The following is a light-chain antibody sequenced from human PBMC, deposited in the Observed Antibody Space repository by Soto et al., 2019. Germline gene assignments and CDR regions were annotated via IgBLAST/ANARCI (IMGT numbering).Light chain of an antibody. CDR2: AAS. CDR1: QSVSSY. CDR3: QQRSNSPLT. Sequence: DIVLTQSPSTLSLSPGDRATLSCRASQSVSSYLAWYQQKPGQAPKLLIYAASNMATGIPARFSGSGSGTDFTLTISSLEPEDFAVYYCQQRSNSPLTFGGGTKVEIK. V-gene: IGKV3-11*01. J-gene: IGKJ4*01.